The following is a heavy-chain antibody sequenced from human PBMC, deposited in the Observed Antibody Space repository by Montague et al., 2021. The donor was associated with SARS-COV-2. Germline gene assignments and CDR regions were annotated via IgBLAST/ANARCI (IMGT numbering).Heavy chain of an antibody. CDR3: ARIWGATRGDACDT. CDR2: IDWDDDK. J-gene: IGHJ3*02. CDR1: GFSLSTSGMC. V-gene: IGHV2-70*01. D-gene: IGHD1-26*01. Sequence: PALVKPTQTLTLTCTFSGFSLSTSGMCVSWIRQPPGKALEWLALIDWDDDKYYSTSLKTRLTISKDTSKNQVVLTMTNMDPVDTATYYCARIWGATRGDACDTWGQGTMVTVSS.